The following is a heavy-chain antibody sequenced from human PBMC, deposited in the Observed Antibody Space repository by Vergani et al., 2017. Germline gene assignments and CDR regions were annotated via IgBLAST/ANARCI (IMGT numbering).Heavy chain of an antibody. CDR3: SGESIVRYYFDY. CDR1: GYTFTSYY. D-gene: IGHD1-26*01. V-gene: IGHV1-46*03. J-gene: IGHJ4*02. Sequence: QVQLVQSGAEVKKPGASVKVSCKASGYTFTSYYMHWVRQAPGQGLEWMGIINPSGGSTSYAQKFQGRVTMTRDTSTSTVYMELSSLRSEDTAVYYCSGESIVRYYFDYWGQGTLVTVSS. CDR2: INPSGGST.